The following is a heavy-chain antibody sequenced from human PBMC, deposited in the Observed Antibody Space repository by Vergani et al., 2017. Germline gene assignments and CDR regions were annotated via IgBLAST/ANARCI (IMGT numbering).Heavy chain of an antibody. CDR3: ARGPKGGSGSLYDMDV. Sequence: QVQLQESGPGLVKPSETLSLTCTVSGGSISSYYWSWIRQPPGKGLEWIGYISYSGSTNYNPPLKSRVTISVDTSKNQFSLKLSSVTAADTAVYYCARGPKGGSGSLYDMDVWGKGTTVTGSS. CDR2: ISYSGST. D-gene: IGHD3-10*01. V-gene: IGHV4-59*01. J-gene: IGHJ6*03. CDR1: GGSISSYY.